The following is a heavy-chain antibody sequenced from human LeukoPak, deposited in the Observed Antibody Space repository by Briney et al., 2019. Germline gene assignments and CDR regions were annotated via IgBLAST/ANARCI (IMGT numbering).Heavy chain of an antibody. D-gene: IGHD5-12*01. Sequence: GGSLRLSCAASGFTFSSYSMNWVRQAPGKGLEWVSSISSSSSYIYYADSVKGRFTISRDNAKNSLYLQMNSLRAEDTAVYYCARDQWIEAHYFDYSGQGTLVTVSS. CDR1: GFTFSSYS. CDR3: ARDQWIEAHYFDY. J-gene: IGHJ4*02. CDR2: ISSSSSYI. V-gene: IGHV3-21*01.